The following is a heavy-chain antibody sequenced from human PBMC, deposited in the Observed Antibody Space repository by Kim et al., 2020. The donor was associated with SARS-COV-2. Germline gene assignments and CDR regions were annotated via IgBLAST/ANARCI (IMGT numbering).Heavy chain of an antibody. CDR2: INTNTGNP. D-gene: IGHD3-22*01. Sequence: ASVKVSCKASGYTFTSYAMNWVRQAPGQGLEWMGWINTNTGNPTYAQGFTGRFVFSLDTSVSTAYLQISSLKAEDTAVYYCASPGRSGYYPLDAFDIWGQGTMVTVSS. CDR1: GYTFTSYA. CDR3: ASPGRSGYYPLDAFDI. V-gene: IGHV7-4-1*02. J-gene: IGHJ3*02.